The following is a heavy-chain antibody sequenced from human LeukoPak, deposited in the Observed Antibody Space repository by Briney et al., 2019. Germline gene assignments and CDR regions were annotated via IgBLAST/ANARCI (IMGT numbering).Heavy chain of an antibody. Sequence: EASVKVSCKASGYTFTSYAMHWVRQAPGQRREWMGWFNAANGNTKYSPKFQDRITITRDTSASTAYMKLSSLSSEDTAIYYCARDPTRSSAWYGDYWGQGTLVTVSS. CDR3: ARDPTRSSAWYGDY. J-gene: IGHJ4*02. CDR2: FNAANGNT. V-gene: IGHV1-3*01. D-gene: IGHD6-13*01. CDR1: GYTFTSYA.